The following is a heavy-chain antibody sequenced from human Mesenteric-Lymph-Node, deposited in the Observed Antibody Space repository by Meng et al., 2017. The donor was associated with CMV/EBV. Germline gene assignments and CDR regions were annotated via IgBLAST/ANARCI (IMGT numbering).Heavy chain of an antibody. CDR1: GFTFSSYS. J-gene: IGHJ6*02. D-gene: IGHD3-3*01. CDR2: ISSSSSYI. Sequence: GGSLRLSCAASGFTFSSYSMNWVRQAPGKGLEWVSSISSSSSYIYYADSVKGRFTISRDNAKNSLYLQMNSLRAEDTAVYYCARERRGVTIFGVVHYYYGMDVWGQGTTVTVSS. CDR3: ARERRGVTIFGVVHYYYGMDV. V-gene: IGHV3-21*01.